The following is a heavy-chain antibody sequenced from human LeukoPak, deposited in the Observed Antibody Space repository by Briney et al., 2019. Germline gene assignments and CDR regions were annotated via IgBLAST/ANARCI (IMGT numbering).Heavy chain of an antibody. CDR1: GFTFSSYW. V-gene: IGHV3-7*01. D-gene: IGHD2-2*03. Sequence: GGSLRLSCAASGFTFSSYWMNWVRQAPGKGLEWVATIKQDGSQKYYVDSVKGRFTISRDNAKSSLYLQMNALRVEDTAVYYCTSPPLGYCHRSSCRFDYWGQGTLVTVSS. CDR3: TSPPLGYCHRSSCRFDY. J-gene: IGHJ4*02. CDR2: IKQDGSQK.